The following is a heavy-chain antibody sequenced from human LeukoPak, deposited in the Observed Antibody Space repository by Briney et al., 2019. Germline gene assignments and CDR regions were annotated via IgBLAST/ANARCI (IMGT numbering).Heavy chain of an antibody. CDR2: INPSGGST. Sequence: GASVKVSCKASGYTFTSYYMHWVRQAPGQGLEWMGIINPSGGSTSYAQKFQGRVTMTRDMSTSTVYMELSSLRSEDTAVYYCARVPSTVDLAFDIWGQGTMVTVSS. CDR3: ARVPSTVDLAFDI. J-gene: IGHJ3*02. CDR1: GYTFTSYY. V-gene: IGHV1-46*01. D-gene: IGHD4-23*01.